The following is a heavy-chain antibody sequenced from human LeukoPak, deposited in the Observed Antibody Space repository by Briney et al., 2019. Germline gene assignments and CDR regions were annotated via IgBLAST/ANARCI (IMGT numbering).Heavy chain of an antibody. CDR3: ARGYCSGDSCYLPFDY. CDR1: GFTFSSYW. CDR2: KRQDGGVK. Sequence: PGGSLRLSCAASGFTFSSYWMTWVRQAPGRGLEWVANKRQDGGVKYYMDSAKGRFTLSRDNSKNTLYIQMNSLRAEDTAVYYCARGYCSGDSCYLPFDYWGQGTLVTVSS. J-gene: IGHJ4*02. D-gene: IGHD2-15*01. V-gene: IGHV3-7*03.